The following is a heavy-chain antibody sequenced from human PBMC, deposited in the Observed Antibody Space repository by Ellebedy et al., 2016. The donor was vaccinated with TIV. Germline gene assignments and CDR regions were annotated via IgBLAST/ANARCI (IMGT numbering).Heavy chain of an antibody. J-gene: IGHJ4*02. V-gene: IGHV3-48*04. CDR2: ISSSSSTI. Sequence: PGGSLRLSCAASGFTFSSYSMNWVRQAPGKGLEWVSYISSSSSTIYYADSVKGRFTISRDNAKNSLYLQMNYLRAEDTAVYYCARDGYFDYWGQGTLVTVSS. CDR1: GFTFSSYS. CDR3: ARDGYFDY.